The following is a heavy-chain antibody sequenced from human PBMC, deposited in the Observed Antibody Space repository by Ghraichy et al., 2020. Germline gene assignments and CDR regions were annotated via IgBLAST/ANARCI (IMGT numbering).Heavy chain of an antibody. CDR2: INHSGST. CDR1: GGSFSGYY. CDR3: ALDPGIAAVGPSGAFDI. D-gene: IGHD6-13*01. Sequence: SETLSLTCAVYGGSFSGYYWRWIRQPPGKGLEWIGEINHSGSTNYNPSLKSRVTISVDTSKNQFSLKLSSVTAADTAVYYCALDPGIAAVGPSGAFDIWGQGTMVTVSS. V-gene: IGHV4-34*01. J-gene: IGHJ3*02.